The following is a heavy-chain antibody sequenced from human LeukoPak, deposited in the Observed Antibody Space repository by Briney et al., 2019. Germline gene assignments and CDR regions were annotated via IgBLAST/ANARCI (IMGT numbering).Heavy chain of an antibody. CDR1: GGPFSGYY. J-gene: IGHJ5*02. V-gene: IGHV4-34*01. D-gene: IGHD3-9*01. Sequence: SETLSLTCAVYGGPFSGYYWSWIRQPPGKGLEWIGEINHSGSTNYNPSLKSRVTISVDTSKNQFSLKLSSVTAADTAVYYCARGPTYYDILTGYHNWFDPWGQGTLVTVSS. CDR3: ARGPTYYDILTGYHNWFDP. CDR2: INHSGST.